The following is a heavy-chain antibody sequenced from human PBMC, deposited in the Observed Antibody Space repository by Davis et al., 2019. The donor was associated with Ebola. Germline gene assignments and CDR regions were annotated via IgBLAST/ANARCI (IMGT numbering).Heavy chain of an antibody. D-gene: IGHD3-10*01. CDR2: IHPIGGST. V-gene: IGHV1-46*01. Sequence: ASVQVSCKASGYTFTSYYMHWVRQAPGQGLEWMGIIHPIGGSTNYAQKFQGRVTMTRDASTSTVYMDLSSLRSEDTAVYYCARGLWFTGPPTYGLDVWGQGTTVTVSS. CDR3: ARGLWFTGPPTYGLDV. CDR1: GYTFTSYY. J-gene: IGHJ6*02.